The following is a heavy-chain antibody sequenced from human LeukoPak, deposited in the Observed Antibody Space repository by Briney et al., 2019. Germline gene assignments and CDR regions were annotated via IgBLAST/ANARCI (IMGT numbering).Heavy chain of an antibody. CDR1: GYTFTSYG. V-gene: IGHV1-18*01. Sequence: ASVKVSCKASGYTFTSYGISWVRQAPGQGLEWMGWISAYNGNTNYAQKLQGRVTMTTGTSTSTAYMELRSLTFDDTAVYYCARSRVVETPNWFDPWGQGTQVTVSS. CDR2: ISAYNGNT. J-gene: IGHJ5*02. CDR3: ARSRVVETPNWFDP. D-gene: IGHD2-2*01.